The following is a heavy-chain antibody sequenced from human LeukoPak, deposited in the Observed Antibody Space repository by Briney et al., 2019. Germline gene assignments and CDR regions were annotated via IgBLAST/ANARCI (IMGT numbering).Heavy chain of an antibody. Sequence: GGSLRLSCAASGFTFNTYTMNWVRQAPGKGLEWVSAITGSTKYIPSNIYYADAVQGRFTISRDDAKNLVYLRMNSLRAEDTAVYYCARLHGNGFDPWGQGTLVTVSS. V-gene: IGHV3-21*06. D-gene: IGHD2-8*01. J-gene: IGHJ5*02. CDR3: ARLHGNGFDP. CDR2: ITGSTKYI. CDR1: GFTFNTYT.